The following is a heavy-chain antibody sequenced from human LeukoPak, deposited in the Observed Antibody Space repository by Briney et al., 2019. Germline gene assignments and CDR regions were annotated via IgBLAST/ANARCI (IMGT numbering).Heavy chain of an antibody. V-gene: IGHV1-2*02. Sequence: ASVKVSCKASGYTFTDYYIHWVRQAPGQGLEWMGWINPNSGGTNYAQKFQGRVTMTRDTSISTAYMELSRLRSDDTAVYYCARTLLGSGSSNWFDPWGQGTLVTVSS. CDR3: ARTLLGSGSSNWFDP. CDR2: INPNSGGT. CDR1: GYTFTDYY. J-gene: IGHJ5*02. D-gene: IGHD3-10*01.